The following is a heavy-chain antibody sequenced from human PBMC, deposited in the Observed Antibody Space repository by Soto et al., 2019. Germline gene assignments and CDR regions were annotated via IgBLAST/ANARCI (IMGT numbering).Heavy chain of an antibody. J-gene: IGHJ4*02. CDR3: ARVGGSSGYLITTYDY. CDR1: GGSIGSGGYS. CDR2: IYNSGST. Sequence: SETLSVTCAVSGGSIGSGGYSWSWIRQPPGKGLEWIWYIYNSGSTYYKPSLKIRVTISVDSSKHQFSLKLSSGTAAHTAVYYSARVGGSSGYLITTYDYWGQGTLVTVSS. D-gene: IGHD3-22*01. V-gene: IGHV4-30-2*01.